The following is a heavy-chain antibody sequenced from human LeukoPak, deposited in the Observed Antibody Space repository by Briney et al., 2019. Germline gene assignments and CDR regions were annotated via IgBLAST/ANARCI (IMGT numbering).Heavy chain of an antibody. CDR2: IYYSGST. CDR3: ARHIPGNPYFDY. V-gene: IGHV4-59*08. J-gene: IGHJ4*02. CDR1: GGSITSYY. Sequence: SETLSLTCTVSGGSITSYYWSWIRQPPGEGLEWIGYIYYSGSTNYNPPLKSRVTISVETSKNQFSLKLRSVTAADTAVYYCARHIPGNPYFDYWGQGTLVTVSS. D-gene: IGHD2/OR15-2a*01.